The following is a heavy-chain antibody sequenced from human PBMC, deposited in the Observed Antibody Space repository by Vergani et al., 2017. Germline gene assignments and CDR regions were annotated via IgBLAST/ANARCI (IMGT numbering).Heavy chain of an antibody. CDR3: ARHRGSGSFFPSSYFYGMDV. D-gene: IGHD3-10*01. V-gene: IGHV4-38-2*01. J-gene: IGHJ6*02. CDR2: IHHSGDT. Sequence: QVQLQESGPGLVEPSETLTLTCDVSDSSIMTNPYWGWFRQSPGKGLEWIGCIHHSGDTHYNSSLKSRVSISIVSSSKFSLSLNSVTAADTAIYYCARHRGSGSFFPSSYFYGMDVWGHGTTVTVSS. CDR1: DSSIMTNPY.